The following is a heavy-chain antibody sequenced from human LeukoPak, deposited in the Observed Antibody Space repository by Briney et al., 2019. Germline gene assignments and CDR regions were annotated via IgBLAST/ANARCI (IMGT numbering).Heavy chain of an antibody. J-gene: IGHJ3*02. V-gene: IGHV3-7*01. CDR2: IKQDGSEK. CDR3: ARVADHGSDAFDI. D-gene: IGHD5-24*01. CDR1: GFTFSSYW. Sequence: GGSLRLSCAASGFTFSSYWMSWVRQAPGKGLEWVANIKQDGSEKYYVDSVKGRFTISRDNAKNSLYLQMNSLRAEDTAVYYCARVADHGSDAFDIWGQGTMVTVSS.